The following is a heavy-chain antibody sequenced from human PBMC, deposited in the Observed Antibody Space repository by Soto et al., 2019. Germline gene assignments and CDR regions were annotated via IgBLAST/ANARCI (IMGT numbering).Heavy chain of an antibody. CDR2: ISGSGGST. CDR1: GFTFSSYS. J-gene: IGHJ6*02. D-gene: IGHD3-22*01. Sequence: PXESLRLSCAAYGFTFSSYSMSWVRQAPGKGLEWVSAISGSGGSTYYADSVKGRSTIARDNSKNTLYLQMNSLRAEDTAVYYCAKDSYDSSGADRYYYYGMDVWGQGTTVTVSS. CDR3: AKDSYDSSGADRYYYYGMDV. V-gene: IGHV3-23*01.